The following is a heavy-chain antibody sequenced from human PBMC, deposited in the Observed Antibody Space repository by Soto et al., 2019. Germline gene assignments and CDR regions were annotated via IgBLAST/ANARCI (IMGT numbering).Heavy chain of an antibody. CDR2: ISGSGGST. CDR1: GFTFSSYA. D-gene: IGHD6-13*01. V-gene: IGHV3-23*01. Sequence: GGTVRLSCAASGFTFSSYAMSWVRQAPGKGLEWVSAISGSGGSTYYADSVKGRFTISRDNSKNTLYLQMNSLRAEDTAVYYWAKAAIAAGPNWCDPWGQGTRVSVSS. CDR3: AKAAIAAGPNWCDP. J-gene: IGHJ5*02.